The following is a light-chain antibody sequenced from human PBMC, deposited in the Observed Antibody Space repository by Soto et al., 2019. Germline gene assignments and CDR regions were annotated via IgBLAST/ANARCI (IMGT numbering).Light chain of an antibody. CDR2: DAS. CDR1: QSVNSY. V-gene: IGKV3-11*01. CDR3: QHRSDWPPWT. Sequence: EIVLTQSPATLSLSPGERATLSCRASQSVNSYLAWYQQKPGQAPRLLIYDASNRATGIPARFSGSVSGTDFTLTISSLEPEDFAVYYCQHRSDWPPWTFGQGTTVEIK. J-gene: IGKJ1*01.